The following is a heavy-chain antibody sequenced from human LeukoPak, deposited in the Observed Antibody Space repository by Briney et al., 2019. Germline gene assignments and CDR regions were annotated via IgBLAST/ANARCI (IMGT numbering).Heavy chain of an antibody. CDR2: IHYSGST. CDR1: GGSMTSSSDK. Sequence: SETLSLTCTVSGGSMTSSSDKWGWIRQPPGKGLEWIGNIHYSGSTSHNPSLKSRVSISIDTSENQSSLKVSSVTAADTATYYCARHRSDSSWFGPWGQGTLVTVSS. D-gene: IGHD6-13*01. J-gene: IGHJ5*02. CDR3: ARHRSDSSWFGP. V-gene: IGHV4-39*01.